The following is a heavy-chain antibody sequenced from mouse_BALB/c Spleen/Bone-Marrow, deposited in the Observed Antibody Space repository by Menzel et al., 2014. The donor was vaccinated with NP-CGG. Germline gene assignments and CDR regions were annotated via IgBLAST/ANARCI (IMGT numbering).Heavy chain of an antibody. V-gene: IGHV1-15*01. CDR3: TREGYYGSSPAWFAY. D-gene: IGHD1-1*01. CDR2: IDPETGGT. J-gene: IGHJ3*01. Sequence: LVESGAELVRPGASVTLSSKASGYTFTDYEMHWVKQTPVHGLEWIGAIDPETGGTAYNQKFKGKATLTADKSSSTAYMELRSLTSEDSAVYYCTREGYYGSSPAWFAYWGQGTLVTVSA. CDR1: GYTFTDYE.